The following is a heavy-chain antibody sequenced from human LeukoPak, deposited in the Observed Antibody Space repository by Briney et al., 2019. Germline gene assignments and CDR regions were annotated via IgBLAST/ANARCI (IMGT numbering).Heavy chain of an antibody. D-gene: IGHD3-9*01. CDR1: GITLSSHG. CDR3: AKAADNFDI. Sequence: GGSLRLSCAASGITLSSHGMHWVRQAPGKGLEWMAFIPFDGSRQYYADPVKGRFIISRDNSKQTLYLQINNLRAEDTAVYYCAKAADNFDIWGQGTMVTVSS. J-gene: IGHJ3*02. V-gene: IGHV3-30*02. CDR2: IPFDGSRQ.